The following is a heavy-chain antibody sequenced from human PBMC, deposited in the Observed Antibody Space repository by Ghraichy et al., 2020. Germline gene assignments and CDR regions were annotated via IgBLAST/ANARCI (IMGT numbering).Heavy chain of an antibody. CDR3: ARPDTAMVTEPYYFDY. V-gene: IGHV3-33*01. J-gene: IGHJ4*01. D-gene: IGHD5-18*01. Sequence: GGSLRLSGIGRTHIFTTVTRLQLVCGPGQGKKKVAVIWYDGSNKYYADSVKGRFPISRDNSKNTLYLQMNSLRAEDTAVYYCARPDTAMVTEPYYFDYWGLLSLVTGSS. CDR1: THIFTTVT. CDR2: IWYDGSNK.